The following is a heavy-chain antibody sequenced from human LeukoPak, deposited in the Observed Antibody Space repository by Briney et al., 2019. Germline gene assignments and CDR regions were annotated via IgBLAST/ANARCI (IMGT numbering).Heavy chain of an antibody. CDR3: AREGSTRGFDP. D-gene: IGHD2-2*01. V-gene: IGHV1-2*02. J-gene: IGHJ5*02. Sequence: ASVKVSCKASGYTFTGYYMHWVRQAPGQGLEWMGWINPNSGGTKYAQKFQGRVTMTRDTSISTAYMELSRLRSDDTAVYYCAREGSTRGFDPWGQGTLVTVSS. CDR2: INPNSGGT. CDR1: GYTFTGYY.